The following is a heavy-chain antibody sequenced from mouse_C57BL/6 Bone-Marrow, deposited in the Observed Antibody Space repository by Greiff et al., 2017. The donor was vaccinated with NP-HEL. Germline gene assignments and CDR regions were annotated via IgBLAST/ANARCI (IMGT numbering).Heavy chain of an antibody. J-gene: IGHJ3*01. Sequence: EVKLQESGAELVKPGASVKLSCTASGFNIKDYYMQWVKQRTEQGLEWIGRIDPEDGETKYAPKFQGKATITADTSSNTAYLQLSSLTSEDTAVYYCAPSLYYGSPLFAYWGQGTLVTVSA. V-gene: IGHV14-2*01. CDR1: GFNIKDYY. D-gene: IGHD1-1*01. CDR3: APSLYYGSPLFAY. CDR2: IDPEDGET.